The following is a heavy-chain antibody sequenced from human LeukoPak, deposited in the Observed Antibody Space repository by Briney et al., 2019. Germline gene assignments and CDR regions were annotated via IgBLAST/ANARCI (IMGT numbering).Heavy chain of an antibody. D-gene: IGHD2-2*01. J-gene: IGHJ5*02. CDR1: GYTFTSYY. Sequence: SCKASGYTFTSYYMHWVRQALGKGLEWVAVIWYDGSNKYYADSVKGRFTISRDNSKNTLYLQMNSLRAEDTAVYYCARRGGYCSSTSCYRVRTPWFDPRGQGTLVTVSS. CDR2: IWYDGSNK. CDR3: ARRGGYCSSTSCYRVRTPWFDP. V-gene: IGHV3-33*01.